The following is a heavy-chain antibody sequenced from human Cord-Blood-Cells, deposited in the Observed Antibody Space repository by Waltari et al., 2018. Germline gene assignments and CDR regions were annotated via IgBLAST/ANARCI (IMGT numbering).Heavy chain of an antibody. V-gene: IGHV1-18*01. CDR3: ARGILPPSVLRYFDWLYNGMDV. CDR2: IRAYNGNT. CDR1: GYTFTSYG. J-gene: IGHJ6*02. D-gene: IGHD3-9*01. Sequence: QVQLVQSGAEVKKPGASVKVSCKASGYTFTSYGISWVRQAPGQGLEWMGWIRAYNGNTNYAQKLQGRVTMTTNTSTSTAYLELRSLGSDDTAVYYCARGILPPSVLRYFDWLYNGMDVWGQGTTVTVSS.